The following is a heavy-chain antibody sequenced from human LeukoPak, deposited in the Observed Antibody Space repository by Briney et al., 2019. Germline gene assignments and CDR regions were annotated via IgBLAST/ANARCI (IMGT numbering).Heavy chain of an antibody. D-gene: IGHD4-17*01. CDR3: ATVGGYGDYVLDY. Sequence: ASVKVSCKVSGYTLTELSMHWVRQAPGKGLEWMGGFDPEDGETIYAQKFQGRVTMTEDTSTDTAYMELSSLRSEDTAVYYCATVGGYGDYVLDYWGQGTLATVSS. CDR1: GYTLTELS. CDR2: FDPEDGET. V-gene: IGHV1-24*01. J-gene: IGHJ4*02.